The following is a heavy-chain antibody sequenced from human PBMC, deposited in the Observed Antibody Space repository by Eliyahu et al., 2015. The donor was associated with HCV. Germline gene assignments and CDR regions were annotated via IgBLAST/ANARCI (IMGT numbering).Heavy chain of an antibody. D-gene: IGHD6-13*01. CDR1: GFXFSXYS. J-gene: IGHJ4*02. Sequence: EVQLVESGGGLVKPGGSLRLXCAASGFXFSXYSMNWVRQAPGKGVXWVSSISSSSSYIYYADSVKGRFTISRDNAKNSLYLQMNSLRAEDTAVYYCARADSSSWYYFDYWGQGTLVTVSS. CDR2: ISSSSSYI. CDR3: ARADSSSWYYFDY. V-gene: IGHV3-21*01.